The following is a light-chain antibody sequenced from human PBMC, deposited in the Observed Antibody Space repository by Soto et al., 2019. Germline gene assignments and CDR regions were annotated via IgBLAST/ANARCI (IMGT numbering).Light chain of an antibody. CDR1: QSLTNNY. CDR2: DAS. Sequence: EIVLTQSPGTLSLSPGERATLSCSASQSLTNNYFAWYQQKPGQAPRLLIYDASNRATGIPARFSGSGSGTDFTLTISSLEPEDFAVYYCQQRSNWLTFGPGTKVDIK. V-gene: IGKV3D-20*02. J-gene: IGKJ3*01. CDR3: QQRSNWLT.